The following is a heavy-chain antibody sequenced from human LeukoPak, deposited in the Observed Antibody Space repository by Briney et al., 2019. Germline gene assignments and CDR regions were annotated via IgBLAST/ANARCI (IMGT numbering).Heavy chain of an antibody. D-gene: IGHD1-7*01. CDR3: ARDAGTGTTGNYYYYMDV. CDR2: IYTTGST. CDR1: GGSISSYY. V-gene: IGHV4-4*07. J-gene: IGHJ6*03. Sequence: PSETLSLTCTLSGGSISSYYWSWIRRPAEKELDWIGRIYTTGSTNYNPSLESRVTISVDKSNNQFSLKLSSVTAADTAVYYCARDAGTGTTGNYYYYMDVWGKGTTVTVSS.